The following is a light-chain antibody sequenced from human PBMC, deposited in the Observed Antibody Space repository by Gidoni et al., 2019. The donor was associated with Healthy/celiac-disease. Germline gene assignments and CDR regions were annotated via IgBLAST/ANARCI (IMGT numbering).Light chain of an antibody. J-gene: IGLJ1*01. Sequence: SYELTQPTSVSVHPGQTARITCSGDALPEKYAYWYQQKSGQAPVLVIYEDSKRPSGIPERFSGSSSGTMATLTISGAQVEDEADYYCYSTDSSGTRGVFGTGTKVTVL. CDR1: ALPEKY. V-gene: IGLV3-10*01. CDR3: YSTDSSGTRGV. CDR2: EDS.